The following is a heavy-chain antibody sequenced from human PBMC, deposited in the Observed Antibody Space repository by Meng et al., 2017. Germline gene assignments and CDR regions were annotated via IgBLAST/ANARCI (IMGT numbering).Heavy chain of an antibody. V-gene: IGHV1-3*01. J-gene: IGHJ4*02. CDR1: GYTFTTYA. CDR2: INAGNSDT. CDR3: ARAIAVSGTGRFDY. Sequence: QVQTVQGGGEVKKPGASVKVSCKASGYTFTTYAIHWVRQAPGQRLEWMGWINAGNSDTKYSQKLQGRVTITRDTSASTVYMEVSSLRSEDTGVYYCARAIAVSGTGRFDYWGQGTLVTVSS. D-gene: IGHD6-19*01.